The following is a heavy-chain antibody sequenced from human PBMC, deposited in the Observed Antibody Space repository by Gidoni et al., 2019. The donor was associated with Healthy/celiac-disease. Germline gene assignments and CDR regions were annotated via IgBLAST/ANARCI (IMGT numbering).Heavy chain of an antibody. J-gene: IGHJ5*02. CDR3: ARIPLTVTYWFDP. CDR1: GFSLSNARMG. CDR2: IFSKDEK. D-gene: IGHD4-17*01. Sequence: QVTLKESGTVLVKPTETLTLTCTVSGFSLSNARMGVSWIRQPPGKALEWLAHIFSKDEKSYSTSLKSRLTISKDTSKSQVVLTMTKMDPVDTATYYCARIPLTVTYWFDPWGQGTLVTVSS. V-gene: IGHV2-26*01.